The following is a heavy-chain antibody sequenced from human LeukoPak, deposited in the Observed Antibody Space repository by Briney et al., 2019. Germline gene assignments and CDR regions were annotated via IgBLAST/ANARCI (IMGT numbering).Heavy chain of an antibody. J-gene: IGHJ4*02. CDR1: GGSISSSSYY. CDR2: IYYSGST. D-gene: IGHD3-22*01. CDR3: ARTEYYYDSSGYLGLIFDY. V-gene: IGHV4-39*01. Sequence: SETLSLTCTVSGGSISSSSYYWGWIRQPPGKGLEWIGSIYYSGSTYYNPSLKSRVTISVDTSKNQFSLKLSSVTAADTAVYYCARTEYYYDSSGYLGLIFDYWGQGTLVTVSS.